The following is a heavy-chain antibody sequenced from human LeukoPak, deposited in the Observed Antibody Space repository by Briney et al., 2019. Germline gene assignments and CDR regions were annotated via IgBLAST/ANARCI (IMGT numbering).Heavy chain of an antibody. Sequence: GESLKISCKGSGYSFTSYWIGWVRQVPGKGLGWMGIIYPGDSDTRYSPSFQGQVTISADKSISTAYLQWSSLKASDTAMYYCARQGYCSGGSCYGFDPWGQGTPVTVSS. CDR2: IYPGDSDT. CDR1: GYSFTSYW. CDR3: ARQGYCSGGSCYGFDP. D-gene: IGHD2-15*01. V-gene: IGHV5-51*01. J-gene: IGHJ5*02.